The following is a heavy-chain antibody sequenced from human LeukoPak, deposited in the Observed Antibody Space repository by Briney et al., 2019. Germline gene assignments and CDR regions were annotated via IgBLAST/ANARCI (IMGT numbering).Heavy chain of an antibody. D-gene: IGHD5-12*01. V-gene: IGHV3-23*01. J-gene: IGHJ4*02. CDR1: GFTFSSYA. CDR2: ISGSGGST. CDR3: ARDIVATIQPI. Sequence: GGSLRLSCAASGFTFSSYAMSRVRQAPGKGLEWVSAISGSGGSTYYADSVKGRFTISRDNSKNTLYLQMNSLRAEDTAVYYCARDIVATIQPIWGQGTLVTVSS.